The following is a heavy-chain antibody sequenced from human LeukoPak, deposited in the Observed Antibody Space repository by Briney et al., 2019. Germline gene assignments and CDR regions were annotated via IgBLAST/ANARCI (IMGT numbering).Heavy chain of an antibody. CDR2: IIPIFGTA. J-gene: IGHJ5*02. Sequence: SVKVSCKASGGTFSSYAISWVRQAPGQGLEWMGGIIPIFGTANYAQKFQGRVTITAGKSTSTAYMELSSLRSEDTAVYYCARPLSYDYYDSSGYPWGQGTLVTVSS. V-gene: IGHV1-69*06. CDR3: ARPLSYDYYDSSGYP. CDR1: GGTFSSYA. D-gene: IGHD3-22*01.